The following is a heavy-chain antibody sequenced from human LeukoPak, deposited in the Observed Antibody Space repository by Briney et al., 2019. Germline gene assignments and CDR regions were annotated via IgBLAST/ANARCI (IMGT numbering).Heavy chain of an antibody. CDR3: ARHVTVRAFDI. Sequence: SETLSLTCTVSGGSIRSYYWSWIRQPPGKGLEWIGYIYYSGSTNYNPSLKSRVTISVDTSKNQFSLKLSSVTAADTAVYYCARHVTVRAFDIWGQGTMVTVSS. J-gene: IGHJ3*02. CDR2: IYYSGST. D-gene: IGHD2-21*02. CDR1: GGSIRSYY. V-gene: IGHV4-59*08.